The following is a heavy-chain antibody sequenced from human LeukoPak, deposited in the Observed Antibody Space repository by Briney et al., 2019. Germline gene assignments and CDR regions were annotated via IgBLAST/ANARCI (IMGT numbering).Heavy chain of an antibody. CDR3: AKDEDIVVVPAAIDY. D-gene: IGHD2-2*01. J-gene: IGHJ4*02. CDR1: GFTFSSYS. CDR2: ISSSSSTI. Sequence: GGSLRLSCAASGFTFSSYSMNWVRQAPGKGLEWVSYISSSSSTIYYADSVKGRFTISRDNAKNSLYLQMNSLRAEDTAVYYCAKDEDIVVVPAAIDYWGQGTLVTVSS. V-gene: IGHV3-48*04.